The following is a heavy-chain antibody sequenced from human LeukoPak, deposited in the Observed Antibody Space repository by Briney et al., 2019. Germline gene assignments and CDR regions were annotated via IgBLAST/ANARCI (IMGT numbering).Heavy chain of an antibody. D-gene: IGHD3-22*01. V-gene: IGHV3-30-3*01. Sequence: SGVSLRLSCAASGFTFSSYAMHWVRQAPGKGLEGVAFISYDGSNKYYADSVKGRFTIYRDNSKNTLYLQMNSLRAEDTAVYYCARGDHYYDSSGYPSFEYWGQGTPVTVSS. CDR1: GFTFSSYA. J-gene: IGHJ4*02. CDR3: ARGDHYYDSSGYPSFEY. CDR2: ISYDGSNK.